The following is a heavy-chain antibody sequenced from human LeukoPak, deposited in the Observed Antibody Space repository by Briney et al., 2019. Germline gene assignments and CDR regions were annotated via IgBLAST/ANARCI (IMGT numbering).Heavy chain of an antibody. V-gene: IGHV4-39*01. D-gene: IGHD2-2*01. CDR3: ARSDIVVLPAPNRPGYFDY. CDR2: IYYSGST. CDR1: GDSISSSSYC. J-gene: IGHJ4*02. Sequence: SETLSLTCTVSGDSISSSSYCWDWIRQPPGKGLEWIGSIYYSGSTYQNPSLKSRVTISVDTSKNQLSLRLSSVTAADTAVYYCARSDIVVLPAPNRPGYFDYWGQGTLVTVSS.